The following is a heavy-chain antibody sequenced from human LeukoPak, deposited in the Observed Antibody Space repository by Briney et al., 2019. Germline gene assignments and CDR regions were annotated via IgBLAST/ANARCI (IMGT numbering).Heavy chain of an antibody. D-gene: IGHD3-22*01. CDR1: GFSVSSNY. Sequence: PGGSLRLSCAASGFSVSSNYMSWGRQAPGEGLGWVSVIYSGGSTYYADSVKGRFTISRHNSKNTLYLQMNSLRAEDTAVYYCARQTPYYYDSSGYYFDYWGQGTLVTVSS. CDR2: IYSGGST. J-gene: IGHJ4*02. V-gene: IGHV3-53*04. CDR3: ARQTPYYYDSSGYYFDY.